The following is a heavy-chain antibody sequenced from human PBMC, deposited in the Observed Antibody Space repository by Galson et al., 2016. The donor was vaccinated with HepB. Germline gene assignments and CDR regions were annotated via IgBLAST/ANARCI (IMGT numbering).Heavy chain of an antibody. D-gene: IGHD3-10*01. CDR3: VRDAGCSGGSKGWYLDY. Sequence: SLRLSCAASGFTFSKYWMTWVRQAPGKGLEYVATTKEDGSEKYYVDSVKGRFTISRDNAKNSLYLQMNSLGAEDPAMYYCVRDAGCSGGSKGWYLDYWGQGTLVTVSS. J-gene: IGHJ4*02. V-gene: IGHV3-7*01. CDR2: TKEDGSEK. CDR1: GFTFSKYW.